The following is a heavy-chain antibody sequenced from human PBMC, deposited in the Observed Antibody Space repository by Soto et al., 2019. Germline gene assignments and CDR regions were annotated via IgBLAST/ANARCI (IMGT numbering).Heavy chain of an antibody. J-gene: IGHJ4*02. CDR3: ARGYPAIGLAAMYRDFDY. CDR2: ISAYNGNT. CDR1: GYTFTSYG. D-gene: IGHD6-19*01. Sequence: QVQLVQSGAEVKKPGASVKVSCKASGYTFTSYGISWVRQAPGQGLEWMGWISAYNGNTNYAQKLQGRVTMTTDTSTSTAYMGLRSLRSVDTAEYYCARGYPAIGLAAMYRDFDYWGQGTLVTVSS. V-gene: IGHV1-18*01.